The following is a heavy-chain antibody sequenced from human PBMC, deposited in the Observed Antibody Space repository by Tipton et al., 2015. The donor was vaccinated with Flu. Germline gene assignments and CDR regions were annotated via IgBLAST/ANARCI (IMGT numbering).Heavy chain of an antibody. CDR1: GFSFNNYA. V-gene: IGHV3-23*01. D-gene: IGHD3-3*02. CDR3: AKGFSFAPFFAWSPVSP. Sequence: SLRLSCAASGFSFNNYAMNWVRQAPGKGLEWVSAISGSGGRIYYADTVKGRFTISRDNSQNMLYLQMYSLRAEDTSSYYCAKGFSFAPFFAWSPVSPRGQGSPASVSS. J-gene: IGHJ5*02. CDR2: ISGSGGRI.